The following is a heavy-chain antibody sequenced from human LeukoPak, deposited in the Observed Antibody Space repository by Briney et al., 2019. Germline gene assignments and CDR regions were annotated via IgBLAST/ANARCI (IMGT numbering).Heavy chain of an antibody. CDR3: ARGGITMIVVEEWFDP. D-gene: IGHD3-22*01. CDR2: IIPILGIA. Sequence: GASVKVSCKASGGTFISYAISWVRQAPGQGLEWMGRIIPILGIANYAQKFQGRVTITADKSTSTAYMELSSLRSEDTAVYYCARGGITMIVVEEWFDPWAREPWSPSPQ. J-gene: IGHJ5*02. CDR1: GGTFISYA. V-gene: IGHV1-69*04.